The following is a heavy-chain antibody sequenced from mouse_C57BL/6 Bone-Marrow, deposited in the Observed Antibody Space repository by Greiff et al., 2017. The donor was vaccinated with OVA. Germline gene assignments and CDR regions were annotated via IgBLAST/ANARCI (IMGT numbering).Heavy chain of an antibody. V-gene: IGHV1-42*01. D-gene: IGHD1-1*01. Sequence: EVQLQQSGPELVKPGASVKISCKASGYSFTGYYMNWVKQSPEKSLEWIGEINPSTGGTTYNQKFKAQATLTVDKSYSTAYMQLKSLTSEDSAVYYCARRGYGSSYLWYFDVWGTGTAVTVSS. CDR2: INPSTGGT. CDR3: ARRGYGSSYLWYFDV. J-gene: IGHJ1*03. CDR1: GYSFTGYY.